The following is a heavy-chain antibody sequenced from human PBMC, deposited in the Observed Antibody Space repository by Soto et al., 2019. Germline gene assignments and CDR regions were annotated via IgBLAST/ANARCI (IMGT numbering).Heavy chain of an antibody. CDR1: GFTFSSYA. J-gene: IGHJ3*02. Sequence: QVQLVESGGGVVQPGRSLRISCAASGFTFSSYAMHWVRQAPGKGLEWVAVISYDGSNKYYADSVKGRFNISRDNSKNTLYLQMNSLRAEDTAVYYCARELEYSGSYYVRGGQAFDIWGQGTMVTVSS. V-gene: IGHV3-30-3*01. D-gene: IGHD1-26*01. CDR2: ISYDGSNK. CDR3: ARELEYSGSYYVRGGQAFDI.